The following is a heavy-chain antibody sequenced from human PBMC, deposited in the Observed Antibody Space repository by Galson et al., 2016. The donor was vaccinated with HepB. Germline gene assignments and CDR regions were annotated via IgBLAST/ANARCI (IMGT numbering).Heavy chain of an antibody. J-gene: IGHJ4*02. CDR1: GYTFTSYA. V-gene: IGHV1-3*01. CDR2: ISANSGNT. Sequence: SVKVSCKASGYTFTSYAMHWVRQAPGQRLEWLGWISANSGNTIYAQKFQDRVTMTRDTSASTVYMDLRSLRSDDTAVYYCARDVQFRFDYFGQGTLVTVSS. D-gene: IGHD4-11*01. CDR3: ARDVQFRFDY.